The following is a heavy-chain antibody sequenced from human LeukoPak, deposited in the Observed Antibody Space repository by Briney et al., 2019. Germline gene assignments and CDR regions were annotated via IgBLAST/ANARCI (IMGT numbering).Heavy chain of an antibody. CDR1: GFTVSSNS. D-gene: IGHD1-7*01. J-gene: IGHJ4*02. CDR2: IKQDGSQK. V-gene: IGHV3-7*01. Sequence: GGSLRLSCTVSGFTVSSNSMSWVRQAPGKGLEWVANIKQDGSQKKYVDSVKGRFTISRDNDKNSVYLHMNSLRAEDTAVYYCARDMNWTYANWGQGTLVTVSS. CDR3: ARDMNWTYAN.